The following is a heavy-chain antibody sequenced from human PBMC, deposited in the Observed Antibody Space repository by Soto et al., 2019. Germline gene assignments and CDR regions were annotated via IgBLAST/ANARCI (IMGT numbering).Heavy chain of an antibody. CDR3: ATDTRGYSYGFDY. CDR1: GGTFSSYA. D-gene: IGHD5-18*01. CDR2: IIPIFGTA. Sequence: ASVKVSCKASGGTFSSYAISWVRQAPGQGLEWMGGIIPIFGTANYAQKFQGRVTITADESTSTAYMELSSLRSEDTAVYYCATDTRGYSYGFDYWGQGTLVTVSS. V-gene: IGHV1-69*13. J-gene: IGHJ4*02.